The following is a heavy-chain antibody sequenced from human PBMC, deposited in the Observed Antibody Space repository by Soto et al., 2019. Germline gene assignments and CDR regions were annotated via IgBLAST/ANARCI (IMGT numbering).Heavy chain of an antibody. CDR1: GVSISSGGYY. D-gene: IGHD4-17*01. CDR2: IYYSGST. J-gene: IGHJ3*02. CDR3: ARDLGDYVAEKAWVVFDI. V-gene: IGHV4-31*03. Sequence: QVQLQESGPGLVKPSQTLSLTCTVSGVSISSGGYYWSWIRQHPGKGLEWIGYIYYSGSTYYNPSLKSRVTISVDTSKNQFSLKLSSVTAADTAVYYCARDLGDYVAEKAWVVFDIWGQGTMVTVSS.